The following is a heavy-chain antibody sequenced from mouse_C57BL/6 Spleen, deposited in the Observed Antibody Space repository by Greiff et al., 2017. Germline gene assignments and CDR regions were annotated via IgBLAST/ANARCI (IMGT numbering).Heavy chain of an antibody. D-gene: IGHD1-1*01. CDR2: IYPGDGDT. J-gene: IGHJ3*01. V-gene: IGHV1-82*01. CDR1: GYAFSSSW. Sequence: QVQLQQSGPELVKPGASVKISCKASGYAFSSSWMNWVKQRPGKGLEWIGRIYPGDGDTNYNGKFKGKATLTADKSSSPAYMQLSSLTSEDSAVYFCARPHITTVVEGFAYWGEGTLVTVSA. CDR3: ARPHITTVVEGFAY.